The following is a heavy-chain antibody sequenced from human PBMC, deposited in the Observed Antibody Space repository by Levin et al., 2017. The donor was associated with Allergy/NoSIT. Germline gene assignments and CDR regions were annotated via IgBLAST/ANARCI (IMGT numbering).Heavy chain of an antibody. CDR2: TYYRSKWYN. D-gene: IGHD3-9*01. J-gene: IGHJ6*03. CDR3: ARERSSMKLDILTGSYVPYYYYMDV. Sequence: SSETLSLTCAISGDSVSSNSAAWNWIRQSPSRGLEWLGRTYYRSKWYNDYAVSVKSRITINPDTSKNQFSLQLNSVTPEDTAVYYCARERSSMKLDILTGSYVPYYYYMDVWGKGTTVTVSS. CDR1: GDSVSSNSAA. V-gene: IGHV6-1*01.